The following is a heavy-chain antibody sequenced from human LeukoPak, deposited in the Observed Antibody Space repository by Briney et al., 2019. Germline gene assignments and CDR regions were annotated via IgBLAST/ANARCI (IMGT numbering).Heavy chain of an antibody. D-gene: IGHD1-26*01. V-gene: IGHV2-70*04. J-gene: IGHJ4*02. Sequence: SGPTLVNPTQTLTLTCTFSGFSLSTSGMRVSWIRQPPGKALEWLARIDWDDDKFYITSLKTRLTTSKDTSKNQVVLTMTNIDPVDTATYYCARGGGATAVDYWGQGALVTVSS. CDR1: GFSLSTSGMR. CDR3: ARGGGATAVDY. CDR2: IDWDDDK.